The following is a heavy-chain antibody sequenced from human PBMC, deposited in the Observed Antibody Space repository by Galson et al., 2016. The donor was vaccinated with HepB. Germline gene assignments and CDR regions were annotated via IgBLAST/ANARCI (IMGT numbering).Heavy chain of an antibody. CDR2: IVPPFGTA. Sequence: SVKVSCKASGGSFSSYVISWVRQAPGQGLEWMGGIVPPFGTANHAQKFQGRVTLTADESSTTVYMALSSLRSEDTAVYYCARMVRIIPFDAFDVWGPGTMVTVSS. CDR1: GGSFSSYV. D-gene: IGHD3-16*01. J-gene: IGHJ3*01. V-gene: IGHV1-69*13. CDR3: ARMVRIIPFDAFDV.